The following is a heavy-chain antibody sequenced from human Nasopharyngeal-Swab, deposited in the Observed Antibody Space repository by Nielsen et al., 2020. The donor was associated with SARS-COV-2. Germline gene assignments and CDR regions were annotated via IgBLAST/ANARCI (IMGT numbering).Heavy chain of an antibody. CDR2: MNPNSGNT. CDR3: ARKGASDY. Sequence: WVQQAPGQGLEWMGWMNPNSGNTGYAQKFQGRVTMSRDTSISTAYMELNSLTSEDTAVYYCARKGASDYWGQGTLVTVSS. J-gene: IGHJ4*02. D-gene: IGHD3-16*01. V-gene: IGHV1-8*01.